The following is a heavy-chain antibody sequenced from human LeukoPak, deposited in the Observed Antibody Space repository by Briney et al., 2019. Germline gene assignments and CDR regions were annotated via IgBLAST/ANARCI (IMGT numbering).Heavy chain of an antibody. CDR3: AKDRNGDYEAPFHYYMDA. Sequence: GASEKVSCKSSGYTFSGFYIHWVRQAPGQALEWMGWINPNSGVTNYAQKLQGRVTITRDTSIDTAYMQLSRLRSDDTAVYYCAKDRNGDYEAPFHYYMDAWGRGTTVTVSS. V-gene: IGHV1-2*02. D-gene: IGHD4-17*01. CDR1: GYTFSGFY. CDR2: INPNSGVT. J-gene: IGHJ6*03.